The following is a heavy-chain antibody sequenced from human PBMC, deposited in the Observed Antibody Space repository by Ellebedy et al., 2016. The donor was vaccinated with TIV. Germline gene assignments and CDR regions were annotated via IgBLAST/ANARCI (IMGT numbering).Heavy chain of an antibody. CDR1: AFSGYG. CDR2: ISATGSST. Sequence: GGSLRLSXAASAFSGYGMSWVRQAPGKGLQWVSGISATGSSTYYADSVRGRFTISRDNSKSTLYLQMNSLRAEDTAVYYCANGGVHTGYSYRSWGQGILVTVSS. D-gene: IGHD5-18*01. J-gene: IGHJ5*02. CDR3: ANGGVHTGYSYRS. V-gene: IGHV3-23*01.